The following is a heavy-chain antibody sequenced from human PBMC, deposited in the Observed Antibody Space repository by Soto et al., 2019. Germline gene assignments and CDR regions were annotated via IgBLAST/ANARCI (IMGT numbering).Heavy chain of an antibody. CDR3: ARAEANYYGSGSYSVDWFDP. V-gene: IGHV4-31*03. CDR1: GGSISRGGYY. D-gene: IGHD3-10*01. CDR2: IYYSGST. J-gene: IGHJ5*02. Sequence: SEILSLTCTDSGGSISRGGYYWSWIRQHPGKGLEWIGYIYYSGSTYYNPSLKSRVTISVDTSKNQFSLKLSSVTAADTAVYYCARAEANYYGSGSYSVDWFDPWGQGTLVTVSS.